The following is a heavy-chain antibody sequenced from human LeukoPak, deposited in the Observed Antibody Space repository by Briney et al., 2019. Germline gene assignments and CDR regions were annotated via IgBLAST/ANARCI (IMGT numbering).Heavy chain of an antibody. CDR2: IWYDGSNK. V-gene: IGHV3-33*08. Sequence: GRSLRLSCAASGFTFSNFEMHWVRQAPGKGLEWVAVIWYDGSNKYYADSVKGRFTISRDNSKNTLYLQMNSLRAEDTAVYYCATYSSSPQDYYYMDVWGKGTTVTVSS. D-gene: IGHD6-6*01. J-gene: IGHJ6*03. CDR1: GFTFSNFE. CDR3: ATYSSSPQDYYYMDV.